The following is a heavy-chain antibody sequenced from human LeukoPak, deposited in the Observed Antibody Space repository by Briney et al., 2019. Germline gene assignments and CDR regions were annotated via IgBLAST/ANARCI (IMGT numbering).Heavy chain of an antibody. V-gene: IGHV3-33*08. CDR3: ARDLAAAGTWFDP. Sequence: PGGSLRLSCAASRFTFSSYAMHWVRQAPGKGLEWVAVIWYDTSNKYYADSVKGRFTISRDNSKNTLYLQMNSMRAEDTAVYYCARDLAAAGTWFDPWGQGTLVTVSS. CDR2: IWYDTSNK. J-gene: IGHJ5*02. CDR1: RFTFSSYA. D-gene: IGHD6-13*01.